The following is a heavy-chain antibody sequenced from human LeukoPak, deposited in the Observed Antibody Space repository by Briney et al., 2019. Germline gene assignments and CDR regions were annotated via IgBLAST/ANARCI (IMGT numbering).Heavy chain of an antibody. D-gene: IGHD1-26*01. CDR2: INPNSGGT. Sequence: GASVKVSCKASGYTFTGYYMHWVRQAPGQGLEWMGWINPNSGGTNYAQKFQGRVTMTRDTSISTAYMELSRLRSDDTAVYYCAREISPVGATFGYWGQGTLVTVSS. CDR1: GYTFTGYY. J-gene: IGHJ4*02. V-gene: IGHV1-2*02. CDR3: AREISPVGATFGY.